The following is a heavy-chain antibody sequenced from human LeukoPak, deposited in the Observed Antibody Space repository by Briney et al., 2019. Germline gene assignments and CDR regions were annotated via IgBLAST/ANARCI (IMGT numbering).Heavy chain of an antibody. CDR1: GFTFNFYT. J-gene: IGHJ4*02. Sequence: GGSLRLSCTASGFTFNFYTISWVREAPGKGLEWVSVIYSGGSTYYADSVKGRFTISRDNSKNTLYLQMNSLRVEDTAVYYCARDGYSYGSTFDYWGQGTLVTVSS. CDR2: IYSGGST. CDR3: ARDGYSYGSTFDY. V-gene: IGHV3-53*01. D-gene: IGHD5-18*01.